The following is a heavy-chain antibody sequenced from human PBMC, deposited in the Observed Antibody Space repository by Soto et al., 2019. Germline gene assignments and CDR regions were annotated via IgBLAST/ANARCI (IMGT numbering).Heavy chain of an antibody. CDR1: GYRFTSYW. CDR3: VRHDSSSRYYYMDV. V-gene: IGHV5-51*01. D-gene: IGHD6-6*01. Sequence: HGESLKISCKGSGYRFTSYWIGWVRQMPGKGLEWMGIIYPGDSDTRYSPSFQGQVTISADKSISTAYLQWSSLKASDIAMYYCVRHDSSSRYYYMDVWGKGTTVTVSS. J-gene: IGHJ6*03. CDR2: IYPGDSDT.